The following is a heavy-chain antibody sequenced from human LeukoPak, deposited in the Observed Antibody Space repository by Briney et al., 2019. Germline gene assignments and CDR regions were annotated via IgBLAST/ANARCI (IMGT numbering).Heavy chain of an antibody. D-gene: IGHD2-2*01. CDR3: LTQPDPRGYYYYYMDV. V-gene: IGHV3-74*01. J-gene: IGHJ6*03. CDR1: GFTFDDYA. CDR2: INSDGSST. Sequence: GGSLRLSCAASGFTFDDYAMHWVRQAPGEGLGWVSRINSDGSSTSYADSVKGRFTISRDNAKNTLYLQMNSLRAEDTAVYYCLTQPDPRGYYYYYMDVWGKGTTVTVSS.